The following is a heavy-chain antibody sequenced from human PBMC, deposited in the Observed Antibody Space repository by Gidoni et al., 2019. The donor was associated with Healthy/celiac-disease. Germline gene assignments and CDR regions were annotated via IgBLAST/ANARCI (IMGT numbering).Heavy chain of an antibody. V-gene: IGHV1-2*04. CDR3: ARDPLDCSGGSCYAEGAFDI. Sequence: QAQLVQSGAEVKKPGASVKVSCQASGYTFTGYYMHWVRQAPGQGLEWMGWINPNSGGTNYAQKFQGWVTRTRDTSSSTAYMELSRLRSDDTAVYYCARDPLDCSGGSCYAEGAFDIWGQGTMVTVSS. J-gene: IGHJ3*02. CDR1: GYTFTGYY. D-gene: IGHD2-15*01. CDR2: INPNSGGT.